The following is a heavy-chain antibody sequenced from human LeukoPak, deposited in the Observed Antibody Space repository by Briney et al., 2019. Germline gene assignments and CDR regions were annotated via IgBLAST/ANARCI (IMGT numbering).Heavy chain of an antibody. Sequence: GASVKVSCKASGYTFTSYGISWVRQAPGQGLEWMGWISAYNGNTNYAQKLQGRVTMTTDTSTSTAYMELRSLRSDDTAVYYCARTSRGLRYFDWLPSFPDYWGQGTLVTVSS. CDR3: ARTSRGLRYFDWLPSFPDY. J-gene: IGHJ4*02. CDR2: ISAYNGNT. V-gene: IGHV1-18*01. D-gene: IGHD3-9*01. CDR1: GYTFTSYG.